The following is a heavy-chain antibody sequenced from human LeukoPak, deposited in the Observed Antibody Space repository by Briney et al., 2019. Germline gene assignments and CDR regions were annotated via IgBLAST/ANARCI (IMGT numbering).Heavy chain of an antibody. D-gene: IGHD3-3*01. Sequence: GASVKVSCKTSGYIFTGFYMHWVRQAPGQGLEWMGWINPNSGETNYAQKFQGKVTLTRDKSTSTAYMELSTLRSDDTAIYYCARSITTFGVTAPGYWGQGTLVTVSS. CDR1: GYIFTGFY. J-gene: IGHJ4*02. CDR2: INPNSGET. CDR3: ARSITTFGVTAPGY. V-gene: IGHV1-2*02.